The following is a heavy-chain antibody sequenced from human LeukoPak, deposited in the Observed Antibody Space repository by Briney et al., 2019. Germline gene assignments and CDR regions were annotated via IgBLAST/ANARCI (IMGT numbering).Heavy chain of an antibody. CDR3: AKDTGYSRSYDAFDI. Sequence: GGSLRLSCAASGFTFSSYAMRWVRQAPGKGLEWVSAISGSGGSTYYADSVKGRFTIPRDNSKNTLYLQMNSLRAEDTAVYYCAKDTGYSRSYDAFDIWGQGTMVTVSS. CDR2: ISGSGGST. V-gene: IGHV3-23*01. D-gene: IGHD3-22*01. J-gene: IGHJ3*02. CDR1: GFTFSSYA.